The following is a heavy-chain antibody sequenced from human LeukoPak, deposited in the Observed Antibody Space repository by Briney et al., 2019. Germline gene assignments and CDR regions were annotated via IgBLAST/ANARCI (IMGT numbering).Heavy chain of an antibody. CDR1: GFTFSNYC. J-gene: IGHJ4*02. Sequence: GGSLRLSCAASGFTFSNYCMSWVRQAPGKGLEWVVNIKQDGSEKYYVESGKGRFTISRDNAKNSLYLQMNSLRAEDTAVYYCARASPERGYSYGPLDNYFDYWGQGTLVTVSS. D-gene: IGHD5-18*01. CDR3: ARASPERGYSYGPLDNYFDY. CDR2: IKQDGSEK. V-gene: IGHV3-7*01.